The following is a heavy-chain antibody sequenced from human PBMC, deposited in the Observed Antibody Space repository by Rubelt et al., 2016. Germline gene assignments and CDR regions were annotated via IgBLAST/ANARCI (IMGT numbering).Heavy chain of an antibody. Sequence: QVQLQQWGAGLLKPSETLSLTCAVYGGSFSGYYWSWIRQPPGKGLEWIGEINHSGSTNYNPCLKSWGTISVDTSKNQCSLKRSSVTAADTAVYYCARERDYGDYGFWFDPWGQGTLVTVSS. CDR1: GGSFSGYY. D-gene: IGHD4-17*01. CDR3: ARERDYGDYGFWFDP. V-gene: IGHV4-34*01. CDR2: INHSGST. J-gene: IGHJ5*02.